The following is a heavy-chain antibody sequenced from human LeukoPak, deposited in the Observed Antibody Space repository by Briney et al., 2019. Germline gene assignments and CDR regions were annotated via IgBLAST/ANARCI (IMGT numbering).Heavy chain of an antibody. V-gene: IGHV4-38-2*01. Sequence: SETLSLTCGVSGYSISSGYFWGWIRQSPGKGLEWIGSIFHSGKTYYNLSLKSRVTISVDTSKNQFSLKLTSVTAADTAVYYCARGDIPDFWGQGTLVTVSS. CDR3: ARGDIPDF. CDR2: IFHSGKT. D-gene: IGHD2-21*01. J-gene: IGHJ4*02. CDR1: GYSISSGYF.